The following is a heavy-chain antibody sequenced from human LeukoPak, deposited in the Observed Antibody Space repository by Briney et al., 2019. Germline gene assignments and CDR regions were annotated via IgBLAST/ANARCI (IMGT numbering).Heavy chain of an antibody. V-gene: IGHV4-39*07. CDR1: GGSITSSTYY. Sequence: SETLSLTCTVSGGSITSSTYYWGWIRQPPGKGLEWIGSIYYSGSTYYNPSLKSRVTISVDTSKNQFSLKLSSVTAADTAVYYCARDWGSSGWYGGMDVWGKGTTVTVSS. CDR3: ARDWGSSGWYGGMDV. CDR2: IYYSGST. J-gene: IGHJ6*03. D-gene: IGHD6-19*01.